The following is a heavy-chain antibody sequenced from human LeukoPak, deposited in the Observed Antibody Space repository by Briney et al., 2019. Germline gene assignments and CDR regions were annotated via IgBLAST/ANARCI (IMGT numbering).Heavy chain of an antibody. J-gene: IGHJ6*03. CDR1: GFTFSSYS. D-gene: IGHD3-10*01. Sequence: GGSLRLSCAASGFTFSSYSMNWVRQAPGKGLEWVSYISGSSSTIYYADSVKGRFTISRDNAENSLYLQMNSLRAEDTAVYYCARGHGSGNYYNYYYMDVWGKGTTVTVSS. CDR2: ISGSSSTI. V-gene: IGHV3-48*04. CDR3: ARGHGSGNYYNYYYMDV.